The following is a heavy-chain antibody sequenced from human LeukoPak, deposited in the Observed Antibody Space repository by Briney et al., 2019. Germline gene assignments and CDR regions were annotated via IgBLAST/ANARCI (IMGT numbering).Heavy chain of an antibody. CDR1: GGSISSFY. CDR3: ARHLIVGATVGLDY. Sequence: SETLSLTCTVSGGSISSFYWSWIRQTPGKGLGWIGFIFYTGLTNYNPSLKSRVSMSVDASMSHFSLRLSSVTAADTAVYYCARHLIVGATVGLDYWGQGTLVTVSS. V-gene: IGHV4-59*01. D-gene: IGHD1-26*01. J-gene: IGHJ4*02. CDR2: IFYTGLT.